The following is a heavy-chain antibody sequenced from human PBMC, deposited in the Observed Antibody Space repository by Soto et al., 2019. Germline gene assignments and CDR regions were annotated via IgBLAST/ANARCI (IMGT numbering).Heavy chain of an antibody. CDR1: GFTFRSYT. V-gene: IGHV3-21*01. J-gene: IGHJ4*02. CDR2: ISYSSSDI. Sequence: EVQLVNSGGGLVKPGGPLRLSCAASGFTFRSYTMNWVRQAPGKGLEWVSSISYSSSDIYYADSVKGRFTIHRDNAKNSLYLQMNSLRADDTAVYFCARVRGANYYFDYWGQGTLVTVSS. CDR3: ARVRGANYYFDY. D-gene: IGHD3-10*01.